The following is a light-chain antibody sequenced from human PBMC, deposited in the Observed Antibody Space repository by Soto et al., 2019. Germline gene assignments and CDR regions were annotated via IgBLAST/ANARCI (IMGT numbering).Light chain of an antibody. CDR2: SNI. CDR3: ATWAHTLNAFV. J-gene: IGLJ1*01. CDR1: RFNIGGNT. Sequence: QSVLTHSPSASGTPGQTVTIYCSGSRFNIGGNTVNWYLQLPRTAPKLLIYSNIHRPSGIPDRFSGSKSGTSASLAISGLQSEDEADYYCATWAHTLNAFVFGPGTKLTVL. V-gene: IGLV1-44*01.